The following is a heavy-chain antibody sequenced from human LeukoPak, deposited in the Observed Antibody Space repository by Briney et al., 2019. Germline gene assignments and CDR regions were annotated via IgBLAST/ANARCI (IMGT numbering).Heavy chain of an antibody. CDR1: GFTFSSYA. CDR3: AKVGIRISLIVVVFTTADDWYFDL. Sequence: GGSLRLSCAASGFTFSSYAMSWVRQAPGKGLEWVSAISGSGGSTYYADSVKGRFTISRDNSKNTLYLQMNSLRAEDTAVYYCAKVGIRISLIVVVFTTADDWYFDLWGRGTLVTVSS. D-gene: IGHD3-22*01. CDR2: ISGSGGST. V-gene: IGHV3-23*01. J-gene: IGHJ2*01.